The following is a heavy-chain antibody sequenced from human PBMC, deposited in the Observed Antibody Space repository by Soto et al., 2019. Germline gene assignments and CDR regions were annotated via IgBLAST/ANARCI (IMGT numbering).Heavy chain of an antibody. Sequence: QVQLVESGGGVVQPGRSLRLSCAASGFTFSSYAMHWVRQAPGKGLEWVAVISYDGSNKYYADSVKGRFTISRDNSKNTLYLQMNSPRAEDTAVYYCARDSSSPDYYYYGMDVWGQGTTVTVSS. CDR1: GFTFSSYA. CDR3: ARDSSSPDYYYYGMDV. J-gene: IGHJ6*02. V-gene: IGHV3-30-3*01. D-gene: IGHD6-6*01. CDR2: ISYDGSNK.